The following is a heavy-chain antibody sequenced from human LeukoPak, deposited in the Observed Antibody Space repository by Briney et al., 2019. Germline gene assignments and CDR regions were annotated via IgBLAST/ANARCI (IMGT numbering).Heavy chain of an antibody. CDR2: IIPFFGTA. D-gene: IGHD3-10*01. CDR1: GYTFTGYY. J-gene: IGHJ6*03. CDR3: ARLDYFGSGLYYYMDV. Sequence: SVKVSCKASGYTFTGYYMHWVRQAPGQGLEWMGGIIPFFGTANYAQKFQGRVTITADESTNTAYMELSSLRSEDTAVYYCARLDYFGSGLYYYMDVWGKGTTVTISS. V-gene: IGHV1-69*13.